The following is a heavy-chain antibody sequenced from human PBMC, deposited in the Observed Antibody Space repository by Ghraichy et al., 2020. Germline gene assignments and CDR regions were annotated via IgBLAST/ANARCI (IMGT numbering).Heavy chain of an antibody. CDR3: AKVRGYSGNYQNDAFGI. J-gene: IGHJ3*02. Sequence: GGSLRLSCAASGFTFDDYAMSWVRQAPGKGLEWVSGINWTGGTTAYADSVKGRFTISRDNAKNSLYLQMNSLRAEDTALYHCAKVRGYSGNYQNDAFGIWGQGNLVTVSS. V-gene: IGHV3-20*01. CDR1: GFTFDDYA. D-gene: IGHD1-26*01. CDR2: INWTGGTT.